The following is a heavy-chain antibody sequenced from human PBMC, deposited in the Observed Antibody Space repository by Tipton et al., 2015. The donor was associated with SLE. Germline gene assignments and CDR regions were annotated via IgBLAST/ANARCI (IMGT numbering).Heavy chain of an antibody. CDR1: GFTFSSYA. D-gene: IGHD6-13*01. V-gene: IGHV3-23*01. J-gene: IGHJ6*02. CDR2: IAANVGGSDSAGST. Sequence: SLRLSCAASGFTFSSYAMSWVRQAPGKGLEWVSVIAANVGGSDSAGSTFYANFVKGRFTISRDNSKNTLYLQMNSLRADDTAVYYCAKEVLDSSSWKVYYYYGMDVWGQGTTVTVSS. CDR3: AKEVLDSSSWKVYYYYGMDV.